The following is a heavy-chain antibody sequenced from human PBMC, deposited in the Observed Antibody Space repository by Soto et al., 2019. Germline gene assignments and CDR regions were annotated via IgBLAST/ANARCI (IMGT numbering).Heavy chain of an antibody. V-gene: IGHV4-39*01. CDR2: MYYSGST. CDR1: GGSISSSSYY. J-gene: IGHJ4*02. CDR3: ARHKALYYFDY. Sequence: PSETLSLTCTVSGGSISSSSYYWGWIRQPPGKGLEWIGSMYYSGSTYYNPSLKSRVTISVDTSKNQFSLKLSSVTAADTAVYYWARHKALYYFDYGGQETLVTVSS.